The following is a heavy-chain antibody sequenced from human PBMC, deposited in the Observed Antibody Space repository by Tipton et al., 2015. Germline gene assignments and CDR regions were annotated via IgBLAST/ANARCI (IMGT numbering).Heavy chain of an antibody. CDR3: ARSLPYMYIATAWFDS. D-gene: IGHD2-15*01. CDR2: INPAGGGT. V-gene: IGHV1-46*02. Sequence: QLVQSGAEVKTPGASVKVSCKASGYTFDAYFMHWVRQAPGQGLEWMGVINPAGGGTTYLQKYRDRITLTEDTSMSTVYMELSSLTLEDTATYYCARSLPYMYIATAWFDSWGQGTLVTVSS. CDR1: GYTFDAYF. J-gene: IGHJ5*01.